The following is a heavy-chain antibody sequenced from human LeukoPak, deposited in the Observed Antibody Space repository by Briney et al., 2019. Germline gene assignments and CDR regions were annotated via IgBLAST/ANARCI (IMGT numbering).Heavy chain of an antibody. CDR3: ARDRLDTYSSSWDYYFDY. CDR1: GGTFSSYA. CDR2: IIPIFGTA. Sequence: GASVKVSCKASGGTFSSYAISWVRQAPGQGLEWMGGIIPIFGTANYAQKFQGRVTITADESTSTAYMELSSLGSEDTAVYYCARDRLDTYSSSWDYYFDYWGQGTLVTVSS. D-gene: IGHD6-13*01. J-gene: IGHJ4*02. V-gene: IGHV1-69*13.